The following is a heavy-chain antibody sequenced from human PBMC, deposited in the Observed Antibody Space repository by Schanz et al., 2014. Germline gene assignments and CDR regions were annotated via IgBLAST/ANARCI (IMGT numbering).Heavy chain of an antibody. Sequence: QVQLVQSGAEVKKPGASVRVSCKVSGYAFTTYGISWVRQARGQGLEWVGRFIPILDVGNYAQQFQGRVTFTADKSTSTAYMELSSLRYEDTAVYYCARDRLECGAECYSVEVFEIWGQGTLXIVSS. J-gene: IGHJ4*02. D-gene: IGHD2-21*01. CDR3: ARDRLECGAECYSVEVFEI. CDR1: GYAFTTYG. V-gene: IGHV1-69*04. CDR2: FIPILDVG.